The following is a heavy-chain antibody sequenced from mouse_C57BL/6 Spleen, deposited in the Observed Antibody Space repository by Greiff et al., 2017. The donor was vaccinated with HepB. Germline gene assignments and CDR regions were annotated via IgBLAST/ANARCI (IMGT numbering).Heavy chain of an antibody. D-gene: IGHD1-1*01. CDR1: GYAFSSSW. Sequence: QVQLQQSGPELVKPGASVKISCKASGYAFSSSWMNWVKQRPGKGLEWIGRIYPGDGDTNYNGKFKGKATLTADKSSSTAYMQLSSLTSEDSAVYFCARSPITTVVATGGFDYWGQGTTLTVSS. CDR3: ARSPITTVVATGGFDY. V-gene: IGHV1-82*01. CDR2: IYPGDGDT. J-gene: IGHJ2*01.